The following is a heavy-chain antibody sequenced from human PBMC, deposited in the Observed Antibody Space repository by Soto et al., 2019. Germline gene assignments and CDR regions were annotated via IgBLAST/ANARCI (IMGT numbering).Heavy chain of an antibody. CDR2: ITWNSETI. Sequence: EVQLVESGGRLVQAGTSLRLSCRASGFRFDDYAMHWVRQAPGKGLEWVSGITWNSETIDYAASVRGRFTISRDNAEHSVFLQMDSLSPEDTALYYCTRDDQGIATSSTTILGSWGQGTPVTVSA. CDR1: GFRFDDYA. V-gene: IGHV3-9*01. CDR3: TRDDQGIATSSTTILGS. D-gene: IGHD2-2*01. J-gene: IGHJ4*02.